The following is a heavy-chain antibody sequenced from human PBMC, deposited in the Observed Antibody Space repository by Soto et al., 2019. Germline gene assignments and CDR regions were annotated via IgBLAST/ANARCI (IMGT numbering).Heavy chain of an antibody. D-gene: IGHD3-3*01. V-gene: IGHV4-34*01. J-gene: IGHJ6*02. CDR1: GGSFSGYY. CDR3: ARGLLYYDFWSGYYGMDV. CDR2: INHSGST. Sequence: KLSETLSLTCAVCGGSFSGYYWSWIRQPPGKGLEWIGEINHSGSTNYNPSLKSRVTISVDTSKNQFSLKLSSVTAADTAVYYCARGLLYYDFWSGYYGMDVWGQGTTVTVSS.